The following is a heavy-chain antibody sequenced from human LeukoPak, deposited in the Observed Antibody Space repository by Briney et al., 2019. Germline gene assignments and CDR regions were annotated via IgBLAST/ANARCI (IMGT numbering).Heavy chain of an antibody. CDR3: ARAYSIGWYYFDY. CDR1: GFTFSRYA. D-gene: IGHD6-19*01. V-gene: IGHV3-33*01. CDR2: LWSDGSNE. Sequence: GGSLRLSCAASGFTFSRYATHWVRQAPGQGLEWVAVLWSDGSNEYYADSVKGRFTISRDNSKNTLYLQMNSLRAEDTAVYHCARAYSIGWYYFDYWGQGTLVTVSS. J-gene: IGHJ4*02.